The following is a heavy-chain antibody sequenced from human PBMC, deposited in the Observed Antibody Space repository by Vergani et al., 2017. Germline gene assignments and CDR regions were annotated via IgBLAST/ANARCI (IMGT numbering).Heavy chain of an antibody. V-gene: IGHV3-30*03. CDR3: ARAQTEGYDFWSAAYYYYYMDV. D-gene: IGHD3-3*01. Sequence: QVQLVESGGGVVQPGRSLRLSCAASGFTFSSYGMHWVRQAPGKGLEWVAVISYDGSNKYYADSVKGRFTISRDNSKNTLYLQMNSLRAEDTAVYYCARAQTEGYDFWSAAYYYYYMDVWGKGTTVTVSS. CDR2: ISYDGSNK. CDR1: GFTFSSYG. J-gene: IGHJ6*03.